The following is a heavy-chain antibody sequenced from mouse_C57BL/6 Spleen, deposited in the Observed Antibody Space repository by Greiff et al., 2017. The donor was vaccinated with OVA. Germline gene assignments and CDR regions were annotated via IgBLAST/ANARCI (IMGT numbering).Heavy chain of an antibody. Sequence: EVQLQESGTVLARPGASVKMSCKTSGYTFTSYWMHWVKQRPGQGLEWIGAIYPGNSDTSYNQKFKGKAKLTAVTSASTAYMELSSLTNEDSAVYYCTREAPPGYYAMDYWGQGTSVTVSS. V-gene: IGHV1-5*01. CDR2: IYPGNSDT. D-gene: IGHD1-3*01. CDR3: TREAPPGYYAMDY. CDR1: GYTFTSYW. J-gene: IGHJ4*01.